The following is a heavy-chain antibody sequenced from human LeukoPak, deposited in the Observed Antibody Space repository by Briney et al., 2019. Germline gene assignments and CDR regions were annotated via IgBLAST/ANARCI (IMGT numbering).Heavy chain of an antibody. CDR1: GYTFTGYY. D-gene: IGHD3-10*01. CDR2: INPNSGGT. CDR3: ARDPGRWSYYYGSGSMRLDP. V-gene: IGHV1-2*04. J-gene: IGHJ5*02. Sequence: ASVKVSCTASGYTFTGYYMHWVRQAPGQGLEWMGWINPNSGGTNYAQKFQGWVTMTRDTSISTAYMELRSLRSDDTAVYYCARDPGRWSYYYGSGSMRLDPWGQGTLVTVSS.